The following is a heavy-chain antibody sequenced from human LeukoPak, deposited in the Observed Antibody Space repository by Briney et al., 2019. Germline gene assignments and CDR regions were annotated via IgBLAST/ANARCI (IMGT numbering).Heavy chain of an antibody. CDR1: GYTFTGYY. Sequence: GASVKVSCKASGYTFTGYYIHWVRQAPGQGLEWMGWINTNSGGTNYAQKFQGRVTMTRDTSIRTAYMELSRLRSDDTAVYYRARYDYDNWFDPWGQGTLVTVSS. D-gene: IGHD3-10*01. CDR3: ARYDYDNWFDP. V-gene: IGHV1-2*02. CDR2: INTNSGGT. J-gene: IGHJ5*02.